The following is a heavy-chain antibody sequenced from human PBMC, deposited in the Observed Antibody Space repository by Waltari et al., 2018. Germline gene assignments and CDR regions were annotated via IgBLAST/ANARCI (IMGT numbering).Heavy chain of an antibody. D-gene: IGHD3-22*01. CDR3: ARGAGRDNSGYGPPFDY. Sequence: QVQLVESGGGVVQPGRSLRLSCAASGFTFSSYAMHWVPPAPGKGLEWVAVISDDGSNKYYADSVKGRFTISRDNSKNTLYLQMNSLRAEDTAVYYCARGAGRDNSGYGPPFDYWGQGTLVTVSS. V-gene: IGHV3-30-3*01. CDR2: ISDDGSNK. J-gene: IGHJ4*02. CDR1: GFTFSSYA.